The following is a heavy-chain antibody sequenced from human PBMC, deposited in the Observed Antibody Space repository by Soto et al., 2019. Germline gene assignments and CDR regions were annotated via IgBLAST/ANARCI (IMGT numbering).Heavy chain of an antibody. CDR1: GFTFSSYA. J-gene: IGHJ4*02. Sequence: QVQLVESGGGVVQPGRSLRLSCAASGFTFSSYAMHWVRQAPGKGLEWVAGISYDGSKKYYADSVKGRFTISRDNSKNTLYLQMNSLRAEDTAVYYCARGREVATMELNFDYWGQGTLVTVSS. CDR2: ISYDGSKK. CDR3: ARGREVATMELNFDY. V-gene: IGHV3-30-3*01. D-gene: IGHD5-12*01.